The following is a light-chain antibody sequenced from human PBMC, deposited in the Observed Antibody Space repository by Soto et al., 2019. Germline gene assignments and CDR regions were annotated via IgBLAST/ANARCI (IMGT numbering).Light chain of an antibody. J-gene: IGKJ5*01. V-gene: IGKV3-20*01. Sequence: TVLTQSPGTGSLSPGERATLSCRASQSVSSNYLVWYQQKPGQPPRLLISGVSTRATGIPDRFSGSGSGSDFTLTISRLEPEDVAVYYCQQYNPSPAITFGQGTRLENK. CDR1: QSVSSNY. CDR2: GVS. CDR3: QQYNPSPAIT.